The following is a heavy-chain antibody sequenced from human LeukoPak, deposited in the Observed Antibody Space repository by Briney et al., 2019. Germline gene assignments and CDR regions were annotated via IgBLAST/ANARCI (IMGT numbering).Heavy chain of an antibody. CDR1: GFTFSSYA. J-gene: IGHJ4*02. Sequence: PGRSLRLSCAASGFTFSSYAMHWVRQAPGKGLEWVAVISYDGSNKYYADSVKGRFTISGDNSKNTLYLQMNSLRAEDTAVYYCARDLVDYYDSSGYYPPSYWGQGTLVTVSS. V-gene: IGHV3-30-3*01. CDR2: ISYDGSNK. CDR3: ARDLVDYYDSSGYYPPSY. D-gene: IGHD3-22*01.